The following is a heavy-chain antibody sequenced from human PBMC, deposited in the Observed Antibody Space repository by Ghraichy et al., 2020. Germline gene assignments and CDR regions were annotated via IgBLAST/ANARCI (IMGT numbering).Heavy chain of an antibody. D-gene: IGHD3-3*01. CDR3: ARDGGITVFEVFEAGYHYMDV. CDR1: GFTLSNYG. Sequence: GGSLRLSCAASGFTLSNYGMHWVRQAPGKGLEWVAVIWYDGSKKYYVDSVKGRFTISRDNSKNTLYLQMNSLRAEDTAVYYCARDGGITVFEVFEAGYHYMDVWGKGTTVTVSS. CDR2: IWYDGSKK. J-gene: IGHJ6*03. V-gene: IGHV3-33*01.